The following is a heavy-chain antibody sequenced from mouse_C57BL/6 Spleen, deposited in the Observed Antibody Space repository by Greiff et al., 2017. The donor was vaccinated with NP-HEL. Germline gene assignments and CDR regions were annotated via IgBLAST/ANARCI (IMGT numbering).Heavy chain of an antibody. CDR3: ARSPYYYGLFDY. Sequence: DVMLVESGGGLVQPGGSLSLSCAASGFTFTDYYMSWVRQPPGKALEWLGFIRNKANGYTTEYSASVKGRFTISRDNSQSILYLQMNALRAEDSATYYCARSPYYYGLFDYWGQGTTLTVSS. V-gene: IGHV7-3*01. CDR2: IRNKANGYTT. J-gene: IGHJ2*01. CDR1: GFTFTDYY. D-gene: IGHD1-1*01.